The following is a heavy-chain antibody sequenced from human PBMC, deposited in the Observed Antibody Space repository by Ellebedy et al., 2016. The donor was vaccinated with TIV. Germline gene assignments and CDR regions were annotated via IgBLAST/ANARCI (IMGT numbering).Heavy chain of an antibody. V-gene: IGHV3-7*01. CDR2: INQDGSEQ. J-gene: IGHJ4*02. CDR1: GFTFSSYW. Sequence: PGGSLRLSCAASGFTFSSYWMSWVRQAPGKGLEWVANINQDGSEQYYVDSVKGRFTISRDNAKNSLYLQMNSLRAEDTAVYYCASQGNSYGQIDYWGQGTLVTVSS. D-gene: IGHD5-18*01. CDR3: ASQGNSYGQIDY.